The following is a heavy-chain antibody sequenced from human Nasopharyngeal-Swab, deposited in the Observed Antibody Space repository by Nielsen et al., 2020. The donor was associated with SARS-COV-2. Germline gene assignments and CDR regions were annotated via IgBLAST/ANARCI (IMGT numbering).Heavy chain of an antibody. J-gene: IGHJ5*02. V-gene: IGHV4-31*03. D-gene: IGHD3-16*02. CDR3: ARVHYDYVWGSYRSFYGWFDP. CDR2: IYYSGST. Sequence: SETLSLTCTVSGGSITSGGYYWSWLRQHPGKGLEWIGYIYYSGSTNYNPSLKSRVTISVDTSKNQFSLKLSSVTAADTAVYYCARVHYDYVWGSYRSFYGWFDPWGQGTLVTVSS. CDR1: GGSITSGGYY.